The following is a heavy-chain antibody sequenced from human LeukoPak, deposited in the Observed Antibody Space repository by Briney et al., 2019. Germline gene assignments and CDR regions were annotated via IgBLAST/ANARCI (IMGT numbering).Heavy chain of an antibody. CDR3: AREGYKGIVARGDFDI. CDR2: IIPIFGTA. J-gene: IGHJ3*02. V-gene: IGHV1-69*05. D-gene: IGHD2-15*01. CDR1: GGTFSSYA. Sequence: SVKVSCKASGGTFSSYAISWVRPAPGQGLEWMGGIIPIFGTANYAQKFQGRVTITTDESTSTAYMEVSSLRSEDTAVYYCAREGYKGIVARGDFDIWGQGTMVTVSS.